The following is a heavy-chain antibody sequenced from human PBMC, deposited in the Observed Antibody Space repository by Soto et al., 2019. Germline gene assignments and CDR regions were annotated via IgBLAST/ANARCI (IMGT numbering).Heavy chain of an antibody. D-gene: IGHD3-9*01. CDR3: AHKLRYLDPMDV. V-gene: IGHV2-5*01. Sequence: VLTFWHPTQTLTLTCTFSGFSHSTDGGDVGWMRQPPCNALEGPAPHYRNDHKLYSSSRKTRLTGTTDTSKNQVVLTMTNVGHVDTAKYYCAHKLRYLDPMDVWGQGTTVTVS. J-gene: IGHJ6*02. CDR2: HYRNDHK. CDR1: GFSHSTDGGD.